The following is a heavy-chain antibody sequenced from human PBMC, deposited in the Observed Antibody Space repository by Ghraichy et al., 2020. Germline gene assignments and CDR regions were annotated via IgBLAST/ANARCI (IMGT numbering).Heavy chain of an antibody. V-gene: IGHV4-39*01. J-gene: IGHJ4*02. D-gene: IGHD5-24*01. CDR3: ARTLRWLQFIDY. Sequence: SETLSLTCTVSGGSISSSDYYWGWIRQPPGKGLEWIGNICYTVNTDYNPSLKSRVTMSLDTSKNQFSLNLRSLTAADTAVYYCARTLRWLQFIDYWGQGILVTVSS. CDR2: ICYTVNT. CDR1: GGSISSSDYY.